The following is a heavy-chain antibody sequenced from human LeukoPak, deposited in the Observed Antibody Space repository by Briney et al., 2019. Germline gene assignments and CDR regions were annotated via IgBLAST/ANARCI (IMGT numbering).Heavy chain of an antibody. J-gene: IGHJ4*02. V-gene: IGHV5-51*01. Sequence: GESLEISCKGSGYRFASHWMGWARQMPGKGLEWMGAIYPGDSDTRYSPSFQGQVTISADKSISTAYLQWSSLKSSDTPMYYCANQGGSVWFWGQGTLVTVSS. CDR2: IYPGDSDT. D-gene: IGHD6-19*01. CDR1: GYRFASHW. CDR3: ANQGGSVWF.